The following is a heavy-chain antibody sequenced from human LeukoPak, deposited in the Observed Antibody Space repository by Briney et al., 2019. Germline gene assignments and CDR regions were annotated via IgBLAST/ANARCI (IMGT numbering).Heavy chain of an antibody. CDR2: INAGNGNT. Sequence: ASVTVSCKASGYTFTSYAMHWVRQAPGQRLEWMGWINAGNGNTKYSQKFQGRVTITRDTSASTAYMELSSLRSEDTAVYYCAGTMVRGNRLDYWGQGTLVTVSS. J-gene: IGHJ4*02. D-gene: IGHD3-10*01. CDR3: AGTMVRGNRLDY. CDR1: GYTFTSYA. V-gene: IGHV1-3*01.